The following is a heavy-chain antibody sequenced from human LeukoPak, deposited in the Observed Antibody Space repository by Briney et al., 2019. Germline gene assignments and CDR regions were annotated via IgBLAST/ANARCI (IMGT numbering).Heavy chain of an antibody. CDR2: IYYSGST. Sequence: SETLSLTCSVSGYSISSGYYWGWIRQPPGKGLEWIGSIYYSGSTYYNPSLKSRVTISVDTSKNQFSLKLSSVTAADTAVYYCARESAYYYDSSGYAPFDYWGQGTLVTVSS. J-gene: IGHJ4*02. V-gene: IGHV4-38-2*02. D-gene: IGHD3-22*01. CDR3: ARESAYYYDSSGYAPFDY. CDR1: GYSISSGYY.